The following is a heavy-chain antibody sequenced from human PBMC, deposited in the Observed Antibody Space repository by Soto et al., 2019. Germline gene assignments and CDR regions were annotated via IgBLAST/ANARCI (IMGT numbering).Heavy chain of an antibody. CDR2: ISYDGSNK. Sequence: QVQLVESGGGVVQPGRSLRLSCAASGFTFSSYGMHWVRQAPGKGLEWVAVISYDGSNKYYADSVKGRFTISRDNSKNXLXXQMNSLRAEDTAVYYCAKMSVAADAGYYYYYGMDVWGQGTTVTVSS. V-gene: IGHV3-30*18. D-gene: IGHD6-19*01. CDR3: AKMSVAADAGYYYYYGMDV. J-gene: IGHJ6*02. CDR1: GFTFSSYG.